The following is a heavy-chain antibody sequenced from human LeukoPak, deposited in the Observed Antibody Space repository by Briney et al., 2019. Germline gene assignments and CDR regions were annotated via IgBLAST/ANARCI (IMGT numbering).Heavy chain of an antibody. D-gene: IGHD5-12*01. CDR1: GFTFSSYA. CDR2: ISSNGGST. V-gene: IGHV3-64*01. Sequence: RGSLRLSCAASGFTFSSYAMHWVRQAPGKGLEYVSAISSNGGSTYYANSVKGRFTISRDNSKNTLYLQMGSLRAEDMAVYYCARAGVNGYDFPVDYWGQGTLVTVSS. CDR3: ARAGVNGYDFPVDY. J-gene: IGHJ4*02.